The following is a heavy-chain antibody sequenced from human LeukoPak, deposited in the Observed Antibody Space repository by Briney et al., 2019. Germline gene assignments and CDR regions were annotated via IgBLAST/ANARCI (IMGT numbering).Heavy chain of an antibody. V-gene: IGHV3-21*04. CDR3: AKDAEYSSSWTMDY. J-gene: IGHJ4*02. D-gene: IGHD6-6*01. CDR2: ISSSSSYI. CDR1: GFTFSSYS. Sequence: GGSLRLSCAASGFTFSSYSMNWVRQAPGKGLEWVSSISSSSSYIYYADSVKGRFTISRDNSKNTLYLQMNSLRAEDTAVYYCAKDAEYSSSWTMDYWGQGTLVTVSS.